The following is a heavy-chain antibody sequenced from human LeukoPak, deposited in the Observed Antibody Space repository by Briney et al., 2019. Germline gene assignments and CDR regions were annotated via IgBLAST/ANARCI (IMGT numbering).Heavy chain of an antibody. D-gene: IGHD3-10*01. Sequence: ASVKVSCKASGYTFTSYGISWVRQAPGQGLEWMGWISAYNGNTNYAQKFQGRVTMTEDTSTDTAYMELSSLRSEDTAVYYCATMSLGELLIYYYGMDVWGQGTTVTVSS. V-gene: IGHV1-18*01. CDR3: ATMSLGELLIYYYGMDV. J-gene: IGHJ6*02. CDR2: ISAYNGNT. CDR1: GYTFTSYG.